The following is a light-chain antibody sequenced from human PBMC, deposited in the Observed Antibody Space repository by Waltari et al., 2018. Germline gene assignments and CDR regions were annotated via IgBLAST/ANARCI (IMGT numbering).Light chain of an antibody. V-gene: IGKV4-1*01. CDR2: WAS. CDR3: QQYYSTPLT. CDR1: QSVLSSSNNKHY. J-gene: IGKJ4*01. Sequence: DIVMTQSPDSLAVSLGERATINCKSSQSVLSSSNNKHYLAWYQQKPGQPPKLLIYWASTRESGVPDRFSGSGSGTDFTLTISSLQAADVAVYYCQQYYSTPLTFGGGTKVEIK.